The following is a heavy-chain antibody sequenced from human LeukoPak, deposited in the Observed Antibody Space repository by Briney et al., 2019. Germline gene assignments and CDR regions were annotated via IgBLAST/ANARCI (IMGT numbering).Heavy chain of an antibody. V-gene: IGHV3-21*01. Sequence: PGGSLRLSCAASGFTFSSYSMNWVRQAPGKGLEWVSSISSSSSYIYYADSVKGRFTISRDNAKNSLYLQMNSLRAEDTAVYYCARESGPLWFGDSTYYMDVWGKGTTVTVSS. J-gene: IGHJ6*03. D-gene: IGHD3-10*01. CDR1: GFTFSSYS. CDR3: ARESGPLWFGDSTYYMDV. CDR2: ISSSSSYI.